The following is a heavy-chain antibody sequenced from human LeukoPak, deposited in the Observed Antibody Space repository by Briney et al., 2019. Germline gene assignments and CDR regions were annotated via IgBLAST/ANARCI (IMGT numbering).Heavy chain of an antibody. CDR3: AKDYGGYSYYYYYYGMDV. J-gene: IGHJ6*02. D-gene: IGHD5-18*01. V-gene: IGHV3-30*18. CDR1: GFTFSSYG. CDR2: ISYDGSNK. Sequence: GGSLRLSCAASGFTFSSYGMHWVRQAPGKGLEWVAVISYDGSNKYYADSVKGRFTISRDNSKNTLYLQMNSLRAEDTAVYYCAKDYGGYSYYYYYYGMDVWGQGTTVTVSS.